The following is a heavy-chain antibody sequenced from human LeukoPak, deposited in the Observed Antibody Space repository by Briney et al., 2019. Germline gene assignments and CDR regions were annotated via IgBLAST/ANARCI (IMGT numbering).Heavy chain of an antibody. D-gene: IGHD3-16*01. CDR3: ARFGVDYDMDV. CDR1: GGSISGHY. CDR2: IHYSGRP. J-gene: IGHJ6*02. Sequence: TSETLSLTCTVSGGSISGHYWTWIRQPPGKGLEWIGQIHYSGRPDYNPSLKSRVTISVDTSKNQLSLKVTSVAGADTAVYYCARFGVDYDMDVWGQGTTVTVSS. V-gene: IGHV4-59*11.